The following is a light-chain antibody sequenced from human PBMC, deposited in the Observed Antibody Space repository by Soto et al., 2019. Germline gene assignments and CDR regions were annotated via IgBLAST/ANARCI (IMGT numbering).Light chain of an antibody. CDR3: SSHAGTKVV. Sequence: QSALTQPHSASGSPGQSVTISCAGTSSDVGAYNYVSWYQQHPGKAPKLMIYEVTKRPSGVPDRFSGSKSGNTASLTVSGLQVEDEADYYCSSHAGTKVVFGGGTKVTVL. V-gene: IGLV2-8*01. J-gene: IGLJ2*01. CDR1: SSDVGAYNY. CDR2: EVT.